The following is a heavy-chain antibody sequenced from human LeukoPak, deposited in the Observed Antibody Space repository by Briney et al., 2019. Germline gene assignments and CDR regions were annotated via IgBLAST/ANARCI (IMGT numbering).Heavy chain of an antibody. CDR2: ISSSSSTI. V-gene: IGHV3-48*04. CDR3: ARDGYSSSPLGAFDI. D-gene: IGHD6-13*01. CDR1: GFTFSSYS. Sequence: HPGGSLRLSCAASGFTFSSYSMNWVRQAPGKGLEWVSYISSSSSTIYYADSVKGRFTISRDNAKNSLYLQMNSLRAEDTAVYYCARDGYSSSPLGAFDIWGQGTMVTVSS. J-gene: IGHJ3*02.